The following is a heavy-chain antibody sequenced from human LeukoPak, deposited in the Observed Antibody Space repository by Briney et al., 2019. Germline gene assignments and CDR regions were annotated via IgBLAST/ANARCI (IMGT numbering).Heavy chain of an antibody. V-gene: IGHV4-39*07. J-gene: IGHJ6*03. CDR3: ARRTTPVFPYMDV. D-gene: IGHD1-14*01. CDR1: GGSISSSSYY. Sequence: PSETLSLTCTVSGGSISSSSYYWGWIRQPPGKGLEWIGSIYYSGSTYYNPSLTSRVTISLDTSKDQFSLKLSSVTAADTAVYYCARRTTPVFPYMDVWGKGTTVTISS. CDR2: IYYSGST.